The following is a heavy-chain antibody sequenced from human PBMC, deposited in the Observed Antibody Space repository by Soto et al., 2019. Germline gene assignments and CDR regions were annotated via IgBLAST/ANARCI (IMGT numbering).Heavy chain of an antibody. CDR2: INHSGST. J-gene: IGHJ6*03. CDR1: GGSFSGYY. D-gene: IGHD5-12*01. CDR3: ARGNDYDYRSGRVATNLAYYYYYYMDV. Sequence: SETLSLTCAVYGGSFSGYYWSWIRQPPGKGLEWIGEINHSGSTNYNPSLKSRVTISVDTSKNQFSLKLGSVTAADTAVYYCARGNDYDYRSGRVATNLAYYYYYYMDVWGKGTTVTVSS. V-gene: IGHV4-34*01.